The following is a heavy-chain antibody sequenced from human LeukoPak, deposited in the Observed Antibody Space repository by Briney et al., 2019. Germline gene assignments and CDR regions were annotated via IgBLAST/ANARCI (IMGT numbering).Heavy chain of an antibody. D-gene: IGHD6-6*01. CDR2: IYTSGST. V-gene: IGHV4-61*02. J-gene: IGHJ4*02. Sequence: SQTLSLTCTVSGGSISSGSYYWSWIRQPAGKGLEWIGRIYTSGSTNYNPSLKSRVTISVDTSKNQCSLKLSSVAAADTAVYYCARGDVEYSCTPDYWGQGTLVTVSS. CDR3: ARGDVEYSCTPDY. CDR1: GGSISSGSYY.